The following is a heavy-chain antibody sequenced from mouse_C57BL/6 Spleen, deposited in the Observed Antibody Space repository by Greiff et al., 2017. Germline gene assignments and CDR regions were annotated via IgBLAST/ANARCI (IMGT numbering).Heavy chain of an antibody. Sequence: EVMLVESEGGLVQPGSSMKLSCTASGFTFSDYYMAWVRQVPEKGLEWVANINYDGSSTYYLDSLKSRFIISRDNAKNILYLQMSSLKSEDTATYYCARDSNYYGRGFDYWGQGTTLTVSS. CDR2: INYDGSST. CDR3: ARDSNYYGRGFDY. CDR1: GFTFSDYY. J-gene: IGHJ2*01. V-gene: IGHV5-16*01. D-gene: IGHD1-1*01.